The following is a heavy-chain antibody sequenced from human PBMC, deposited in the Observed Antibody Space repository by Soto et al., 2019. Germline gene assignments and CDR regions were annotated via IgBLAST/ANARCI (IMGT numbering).Heavy chain of an antibody. CDR2: IRSKPNNYAT. CDR3: TRHLVDY. Sequence: GGSLRLSCAASGFTFSGSALHWVRQASGKGLEWVGRIRSKPNNYATEYAASVKGRFTISRDDSKNTAFLQMNSLKTEDSAVYYCTRHLVDYWGQGTLVTVSS. V-gene: IGHV3-73*01. D-gene: IGHD2-15*01. CDR1: GFTFSGSA. J-gene: IGHJ4*02.